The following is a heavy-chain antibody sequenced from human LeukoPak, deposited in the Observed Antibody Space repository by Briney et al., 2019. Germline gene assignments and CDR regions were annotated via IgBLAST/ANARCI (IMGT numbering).Heavy chain of an antibody. CDR3: EGRYCSSTSCSTN. V-gene: IGHV3-74*01. D-gene: IGHD2-2*02. CDR1: GFTFSTYW. J-gene: IGHJ4*02. CDR2: ISSDGSST. Sequence: GGSLRLSCAASGFTFSTYWMHWVRQAPGKGLVWVSRISSDGSSTNYADSVKGRFTISRDNAKNTLYLQMNSLRAEDTAMYYCEGRYCSSTSCSTNWDQGTLVTVSS.